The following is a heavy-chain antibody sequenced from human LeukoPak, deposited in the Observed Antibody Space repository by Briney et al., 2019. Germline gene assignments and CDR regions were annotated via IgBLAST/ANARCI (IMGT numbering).Heavy chain of an antibody. CDR2: ISAYNGNT. D-gene: IGHD6-13*01. J-gene: IGHJ6*03. Sequence: GASVKVSCKTSGYTFTSYGISWVRQAPGQGLEWMGWISAYNGNTNYAQKLQGRVTMTTDTSTSTAYMELRSLGSDDTAVYYCARDRIAAEKEYYYYYMDVWGKGTTVTVSS. CDR3: ARDRIAAEKEYYYYYMDV. CDR1: GYTFTSYG. V-gene: IGHV1-18*01.